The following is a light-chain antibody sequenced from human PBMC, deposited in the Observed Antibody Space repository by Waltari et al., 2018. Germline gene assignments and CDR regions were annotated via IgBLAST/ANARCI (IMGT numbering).Light chain of an antibody. V-gene: IGLV2-23*02. CDR3: CSYAGSSTLDVV. CDR1: SSDIGSHNI. Sequence: QSALTQPASVSGSPGQSLTLSCTGTSSDIGSHNIVSWYQQHPGKAPKLMIYEVSKRPSGVSNRFSGSKSGNRASLTISGLQAEDEADYYCCSYAGSSTLDVVFGGGTKLTVL. J-gene: IGLJ2*01. CDR2: EVS.